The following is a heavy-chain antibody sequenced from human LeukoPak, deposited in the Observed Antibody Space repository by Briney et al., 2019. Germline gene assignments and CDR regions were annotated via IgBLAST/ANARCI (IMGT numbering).Heavy chain of an antibody. CDR2: IRYDGSNK. D-gene: IGHD6-13*01. CDR1: GFTFSSYA. V-gene: IGHV3-30*02. Sequence: PGGSLRLSCAASGFTFSSYAMHWVRQAPGKGLEWVAFIRYDGSNKNYADSVKGRFIISRDNSKNTLYLQMNSLRVEDTAVYYCAKDQGFSRSWFKYWGQGTLVTVSS. CDR3: AKDQGFSRSWFKY. J-gene: IGHJ4*02.